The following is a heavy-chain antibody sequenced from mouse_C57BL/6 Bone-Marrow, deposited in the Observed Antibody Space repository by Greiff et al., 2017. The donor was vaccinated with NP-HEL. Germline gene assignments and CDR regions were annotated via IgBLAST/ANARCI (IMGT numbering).Heavy chain of an antibody. CDR2: IYPGSGNT. V-gene: IGHV1-76*01. CDR3: ARSAYGSSGAMDY. D-gene: IGHD1-1*01. Sequence: VQLQQSGAELVRPGASVKLSCKASGYTFTDYYINWVKQRPGQGLEWIAWIYPGSGNTYYNEKFKGKATLTAEKSSSTAYMQLSSLTSEDSAVYFCARSAYGSSGAMDYWGQGTSVTVSS. J-gene: IGHJ4*01. CDR1: GYTFTDYY.